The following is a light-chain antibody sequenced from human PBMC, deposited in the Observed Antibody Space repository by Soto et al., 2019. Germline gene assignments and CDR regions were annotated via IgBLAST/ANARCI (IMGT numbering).Light chain of an antibody. CDR3: QQRINWPVT. J-gene: IGKJ3*01. V-gene: IGKV3-11*01. CDR1: QSVSSY. CDR2: HAS. Sequence: EIVLTQSPATLSLSPGERATLSCRANQSVSSYLAWYQQKPGQAPRLLIYHASNRATGIPARFSGSGSGTDFTLTISSLEPEDYAVYYCQQRINWPVTFGPGTKVDIK.